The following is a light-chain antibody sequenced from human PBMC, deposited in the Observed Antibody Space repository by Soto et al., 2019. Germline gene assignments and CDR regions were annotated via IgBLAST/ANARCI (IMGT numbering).Light chain of an antibody. CDR2: DVT. Sequence: QSAPTQPRSVSGSPGQSVTISCTGTSSDVGGYDYVSWYQHSPGKAPKLIIFDVTERPSGVPDRFSGSKSGNTASLTISGLQAEDEGDYYCCSYAGTYIFVVFGGGTKVTVL. V-gene: IGLV2-11*01. CDR3: CSYAGTYIFVV. CDR1: SSDVGGYDY. J-gene: IGLJ2*01.